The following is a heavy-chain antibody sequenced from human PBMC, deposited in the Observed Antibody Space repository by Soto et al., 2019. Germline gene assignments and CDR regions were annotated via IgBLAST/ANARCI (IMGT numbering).Heavy chain of an antibody. CDR3: ARLYDILNGSNDAFDI. Sequence: QVQLVQSGAEVKKPGASVKVSCKASGYTFTSYGISWVRQAPGQGLEWMGWISAYNGNTNYAQKLQGRVTMTTDTSTSTAYMELRSLKSDATAVYYCARLYDILNGSNDAFDIWGQGTMVTVSS. CDR1: GYTFTSYG. CDR2: ISAYNGNT. J-gene: IGHJ3*02. V-gene: IGHV1-18*01. D-gene: IGHD3-9*01.